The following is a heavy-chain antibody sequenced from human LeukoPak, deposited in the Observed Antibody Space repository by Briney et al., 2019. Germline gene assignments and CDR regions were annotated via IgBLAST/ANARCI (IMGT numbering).Heavy chain of an antibody. CDR2: IYYSGST. J-gene: IGHJ4*02. CDR1: GGSISSYY. CDR3: ARVHCGYSYLSFDY. D-gene: IGHD5-18*01. V-gene: IGHV4-59*01. Sequence: SETLSPTCTVSGGSISSYYWSWIRQPPGKGLEWIGYIYYSGSTNYNPSLKSRVTISVDTSKNQFSPKLSSVTAADTAVYYCARVHCGYSYLSFDYWGQGTLVTVSS.